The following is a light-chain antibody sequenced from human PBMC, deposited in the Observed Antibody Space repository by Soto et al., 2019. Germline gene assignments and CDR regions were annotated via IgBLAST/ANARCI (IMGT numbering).Light chain of an antibody. V-gene: IGLV1-44*01. Sequence: QSVLTQPPSASGTPGQRVTISCSGGSSNIKTNGVSGYQQVPGAAPKLLIYSNNQRPSGAPDRFSGSKSGTSASLAISGLQSEDEATYHCATWDDSLNGLIFGGGTKLTVL. CDR1: SSNIKTNG. J-gene: IGLJ2*01. CDR2: SNN. CDR3: ATWDDSLNGLI.